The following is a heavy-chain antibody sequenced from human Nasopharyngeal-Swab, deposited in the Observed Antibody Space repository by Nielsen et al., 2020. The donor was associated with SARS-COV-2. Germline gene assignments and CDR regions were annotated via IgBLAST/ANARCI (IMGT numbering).Heavy chain of an antibody. V-gene: IGHV3-23*01. CDR3: AKDRDSGDDSDDYYHYYGMDV. CDR1: GFTFSNAW. D-gene: IGHD5-12*01. Sequence: LSLTCAASGFTFSNAWMSWVRQAPGKGLEWVSVISGSDHTTYYADSVKGRFTISRDNSKNTVNLQMNSLRVEDTAIYYCAKDRDSGDDSDDYYHYYGMDVWGQGTTVTVFS. J-gene: IGHJ6*02. CDR2: ISGSDHTT.